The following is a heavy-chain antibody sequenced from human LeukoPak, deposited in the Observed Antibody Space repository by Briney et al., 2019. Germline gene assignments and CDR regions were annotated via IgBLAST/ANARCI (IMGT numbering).Heavy chain of an antibody. CDR3: ARDGADPPLVNYRFDF. J-gene: IGHJ4*02. D-gene: IGHD3-22*01. CDR1: GFPFSSYW. Sequence: GGSLRLSCAASGFPFSSYWMSWVRQAPGKGLEWVANIRHDGSEKLYIDSVKGRFTISRDNAKNSLFLQMNSLRAEDAAIYYCARDGADPPLVNYRFDFWGQGTLVTVSS. CDR2: IRHDGSEK. V-gene: IGHV3-7*01.